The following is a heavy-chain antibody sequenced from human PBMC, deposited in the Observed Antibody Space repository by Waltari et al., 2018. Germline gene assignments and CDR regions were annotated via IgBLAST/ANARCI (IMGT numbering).Heavy chain of an antibody. CDR3: ARDSLRREYSSSSVTSYYGMDV. CDR2: INAGNGNT. J-gene: IGHJ6*02. CDR1: GYTFTSYA. D-gene: IGHD6-6*01. V-gene: IGHV1-3*01. Sequence: QVQLVQSGAEVKKPGASVKVSCKASGYTFTSYAMHWVRQAPGQRLEWMGWINAGNGNTKYSQKFQGRVTITRDTSASTAYMELSSLRSEDTAVYYCARDSLRREYSSSSVTSYYGMDVWGQGTTVTVSS.